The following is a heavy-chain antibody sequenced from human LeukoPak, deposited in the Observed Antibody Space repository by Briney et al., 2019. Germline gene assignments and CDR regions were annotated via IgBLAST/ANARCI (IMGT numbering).Heavy chain of an antibody. J-gene: IGHJ6*03. Sequence: ASVKVSCKASGYTFTSYAMNWVRQAPGQGLEWMGWINTNTGNPTYAQGFTGRFVFSLDTSVSTAYLQISSLKAEDTAVYYCARDGGLQWLVLHYYYYTDVWGKGTTVTISS. V-gene: IGHV7-4-1*02. CDR3: ARDGGLQWLVLHYYYYTDV. D-gene: IGHD6-19*01. CDR1: GYTFTSYA. CDR2: INTNTGNP.